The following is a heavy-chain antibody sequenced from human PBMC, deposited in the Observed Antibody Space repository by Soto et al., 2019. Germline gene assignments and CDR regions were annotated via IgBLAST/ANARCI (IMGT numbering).Heavy chain of an antibody. CDR1: GFTFSSYA. Sequence: GGSLRLSCAASGFTFSSYAMSWVRQAPGKRLEWVSAISGSGGSTYYADSVKGRFTISRDNSKNTLYLQMNSLRAEDTAVYYCAKDGSSPTTVTTFDYWGQGTLVTVSS. CDR2: ISGSGGST. CDR3: AKDGSSPTTVTTFDY. D-gene: IGHD4-17*01. V-gene: IGHV3-23*01. J-gene: IGHJ4*02.